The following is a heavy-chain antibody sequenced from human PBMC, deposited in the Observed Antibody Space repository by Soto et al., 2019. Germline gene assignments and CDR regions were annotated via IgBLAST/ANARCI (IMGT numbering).Heavy chain of an antibody. Sequence: QLQLQESGPGLVKPSETLSLTCTVSGGSISSSSYYWGWIRQPPGKGLEWIGSIYYSGSTYYNPSLKSRVTISVDTSKNQFSLKLSSVTAADTAVYYCARHEITMVRGVITLFDYWGQGTLVTVSS. D-gene: IGHD3-10*01. CDR1: GGSISSSSYY. V-gene: IGHV4-39*01. J-gene: IGHJ4*02. CDR2: IYYSGST. CDR3: ARHEITMVRGVITLFDY.